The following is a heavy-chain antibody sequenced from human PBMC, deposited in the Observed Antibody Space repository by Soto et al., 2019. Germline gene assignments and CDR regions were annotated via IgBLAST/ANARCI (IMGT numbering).Heavy chain of an antibody. CDR3: ARDQSPSSGWPGMDV. J-gene: IGHJ6*02. Sequence: ASVKFCKASGYTFTDYYMHWVRQAPGQGLEWMGWINPNSGGTNYAQKFQGRVTMTRDTSISTAYMELNRLRSDDTAVYYCARDQSPSSGWPGMDVWGQGTTVTVSS. CDR1: GYTFTDYY. V-gene: IGHV1-2*02. CDR2: INPNSGGT. D-gene: IGHD6-19*01.